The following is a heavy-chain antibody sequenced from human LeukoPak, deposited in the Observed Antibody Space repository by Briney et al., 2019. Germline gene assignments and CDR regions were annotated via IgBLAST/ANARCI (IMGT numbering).Heavy chain of an antibody. CDR2: ISYDGSNK. D-gene: IGHD4-23*01. CDR1: GFTFSSYG. J-gene: IGHJ4*02. V-gene: IGHV3-33*05. Sequence: GGSLRLSCAASGFTFSSYGMHWVRQAPGKGLEWVAVISYDGSNKYYADSVKGRFTISRDNSKNTLYLQMNSLRAEDTAVYYCAKDHTLERRNSIFDYWGQGTLVTVSS. CDR3: AKDHTLERRNSIFDY.